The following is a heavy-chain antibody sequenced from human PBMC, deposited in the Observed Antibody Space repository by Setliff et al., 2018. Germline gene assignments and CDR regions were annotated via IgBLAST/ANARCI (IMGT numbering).Heavy chain of an antibody. CDR3: ARDNNPGYRGYWGRFDY. D-gene: IGHD3-16*02. CDR1: GGSFSGYY. CDR2: INQSGST. J-gene: IGHJ4*02. Sequence: PSETLSLTCAVYGGSFSGYYWSWIRQPPGKGLEWIGEINQSGSTTYNPSLKGRVTISMDTSKNQFSLKLTSVTAADTAVYYCARDNNPGYRGYWGRFDYWGQGTLVTGSS. V-gene: IGHV4-34*01.